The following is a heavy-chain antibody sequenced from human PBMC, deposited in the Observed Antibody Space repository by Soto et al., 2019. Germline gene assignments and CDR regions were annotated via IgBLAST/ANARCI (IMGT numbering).Heavy chain of an antibody. CDR3: ARRAAAGRSFDY. CDR2: ISSSGNSI. CDR1: GFTFSDYY. J-gene: IGHJ4*02. Sequence: GSLRLACSASGFTFSDYYMTWIRQAPGKGLEWVSYISSSGNSIYYADSVRGRFTVSRDNAKNSLFLQVNSLRAEDTAVYYCARRAAAGRSFDYWGLGTLVTVSS. V-gene: IGHV3-11*01. D-gene: IGHD6-13*01.